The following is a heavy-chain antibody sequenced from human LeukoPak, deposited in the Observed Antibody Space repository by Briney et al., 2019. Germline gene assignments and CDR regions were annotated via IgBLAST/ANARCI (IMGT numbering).Heavy chain of an antibody. CDR3: ATAGNYRFDN. CDR1: GFTLDNSW. CDR2: ISPDGTTT. V-gene: IGHV3-74*01. Sequence: HPGGSLRLSCAASGFTLDNSWIHWVRQGPGRGLVWVSRISPDGTTTNYADSVKGRFTISRDTAMNTLYLQMNSLRAEDTAVYYCATAGNYRFDNWGQGTLVTVSS. J-gene: IGHJ4*02. D-gene: IGHD1-7*01.